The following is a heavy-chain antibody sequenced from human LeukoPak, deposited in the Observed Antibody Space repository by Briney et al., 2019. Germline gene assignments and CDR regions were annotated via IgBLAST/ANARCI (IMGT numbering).Heavy chain of an antibody. Sequence: GASVKVSCKASGYTFTSYGISRVRQAPGQGLEWMGWISTFNGNTNYPQKFQGRVTMTTDTSTRTGYMELRSLRSDETAVYYCQRRAGGGNWYQPFDYWGQGTLVTVSS. CDR1: GYTFTSYG. CDR3: QRRAGGGNWYQPFDY. CDR2: ISTFNGNT. J-gene: IGHJ4*02. V-gene: IGHV1-18*01. D-gene: IGHD6-13*01.